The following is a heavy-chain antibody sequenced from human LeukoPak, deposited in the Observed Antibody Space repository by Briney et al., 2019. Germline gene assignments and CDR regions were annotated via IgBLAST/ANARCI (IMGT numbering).Heavy chain of an antibody. V-gene: IGHV3-48*01. J-gene: IGHJ6*02. D-gene: IGHD3-10*01. CDR2: ISSSSSTI. Sequence: PGGSLRLSCAASGFTFSSYSMNWVRQAPGKGLEWVSYISSSSSTIYYADSVKGRFTISRDNAKNSLYLQMNGLRAEDTAVYYCARSRRRAWFGELLSSPYGMDVWGQGTTVTVSS. CDR1: GFTFSSYS. CDR3: ARSRRRAWFGELLSSPYGMDV.